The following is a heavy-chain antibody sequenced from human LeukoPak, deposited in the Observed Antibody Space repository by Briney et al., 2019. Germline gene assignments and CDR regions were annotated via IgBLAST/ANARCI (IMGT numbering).Heavy chain of an antibody. CDR3: ARDARIGDSSGYYYPWYFDY. V-gene: IGHV3-21*01. D-gene: IGHD3-22*01. CDR1: GFTFSSYW. CDR2: ISSSSSYI. Sequence: GGSLRLSCAASGFTFSSYWMHWVRQAPGKGLEWVSSISSSSSYIYYADSVKGRFTISRDNAKNSLYLQMNSLRAEDTAVYYCARDARIGDSSGYYYPWYFDYWGQGTLVTVSS. J-gene: IGHJ4*02.